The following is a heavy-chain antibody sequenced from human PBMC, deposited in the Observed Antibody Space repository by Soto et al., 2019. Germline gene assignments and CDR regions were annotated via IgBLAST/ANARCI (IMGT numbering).Heavy chain of an antibody. CDR2: IIPIFGTA. Sequence: GASVKVSCKASGGTFSSYAISWVRQAPGQGLEWMGGIIPIFGTANYAQKFQGRVTITADESTSTAYMELSSLRSEDTAVYYCVRESAVSGPNWFDTWGPGTLVTVSS. CDR3: VRESAVSGPNWFDT. V-gene: IGHV1-69*13. CDR1: GGTFSSYA. J-gene: IGHJ5*02. D-gene: IGHD6-13*01.